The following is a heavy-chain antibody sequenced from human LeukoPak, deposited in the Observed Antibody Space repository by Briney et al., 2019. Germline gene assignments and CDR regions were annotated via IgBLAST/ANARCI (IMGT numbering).Heavy chain of an antibody. Sequence: GGSLLLSCAAAGFTFSIYAMSWGRQAPGKGVQGVSSITSRGESTCYVDSVKGRFTITRDNSENTLYLQMHSLRAEDTAVYYCARDRPNYYGSDGHYYRRDGDYWGRGTLVSVSS. CDR3: ARDRPNYYGSDGHYYRRDGDY. J-gene: IGHJ4*02. D-gene: IGHD3-22*01. CDR1: GFTFSIYA. V-gene: IGHV3-23*01. CDR2: ITSRGEST.